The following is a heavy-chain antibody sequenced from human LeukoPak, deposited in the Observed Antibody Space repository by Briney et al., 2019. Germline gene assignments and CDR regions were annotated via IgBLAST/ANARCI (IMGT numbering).Heavy chain of an antibody. CDR1: GFTFSGNY. J-gene: IGHJ4*02. D-gene: IGHD2-8*01. CDR2: IRNKANSYTT. V-gene: IGHV3-72*01. CDR3: TCCTNGVCYTMGDY. Sequence: PGGSLRLSCAASGFTFSGNYMDWVRQAPGKGLEWVGGIRNKANSYTTQYAASVKGRFTISSDDSKNSLYLQMNSLKTEDTAVYYCTCCTNGVCYTMGDYWGQGTLVTVSS.